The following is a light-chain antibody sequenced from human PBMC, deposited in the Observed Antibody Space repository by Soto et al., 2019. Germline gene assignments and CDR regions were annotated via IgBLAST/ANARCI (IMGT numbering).Light chain of an antibody. CDR1: QSVTSSC. Sequence: EVVLTQSPGTLSLSPGERATLSCSASQSVTSSCVAWYQQKLGQAPRLLIYGASNNVTGVPDRFSGSWSGTDYTLNISTLAPEEFEVYFGQQYYDSQTFGPGTRVVI. CDR3: QQYYDSQT. J-gene: IGKJ3*01. CDR2: GAS. V-gene: IGKV3-20*01.